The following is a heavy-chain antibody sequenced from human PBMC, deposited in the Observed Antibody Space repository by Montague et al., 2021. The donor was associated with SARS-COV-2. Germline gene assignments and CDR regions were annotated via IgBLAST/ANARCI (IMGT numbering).Heavy chain of an antibody. Sequence: SETLSLTCTVSGGSISTINYYWGWIRQPPGKGLEWIGSFYTSGTTYYNPSLNGRVTISVDTSKNQFSLRVTSVTAADTALYFCAGGARVPTGGSRFDSGGQGTLVPVSS. D-gene: IGHD3-10*01. CDR1: GGSISTINYY. V-gene: IGHV4-39*07. CDR3: AGGARVPTGGSRFDS. J-gene: IGHJ4*02. CDR2: FYTSGTT.